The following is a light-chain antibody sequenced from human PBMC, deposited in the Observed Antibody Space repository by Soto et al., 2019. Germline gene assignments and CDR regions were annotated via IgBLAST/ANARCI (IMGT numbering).Light chain of an antibody. CDR2: AVS. CDR3: QQYNDFPYT. J-gene: IGKJ2*01. V-gene: IGKV1-5*01. Sequence: DFQMTQSPSTLSASVGDRVTITCRASQSIGPWLAWYQHKPGKAPNLLIYAVSSLQGGVPSRFSGSGSGTEFTLTITSLQPDDFATYFCQQYNDFPYTSGQGTKLEIQ. CDR1: QSIGPW.